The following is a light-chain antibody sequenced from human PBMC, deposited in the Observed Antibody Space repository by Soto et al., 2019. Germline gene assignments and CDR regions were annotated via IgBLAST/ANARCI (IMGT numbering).Light chain of an antibody. Sequence: EIVLTQSPATLSLSPGERATLSCRASQSINSDLAWYQQRPGQAPRLLIYDASNRAPGIPARFGGSGSAADFTLSISSLEPDDFAVYHCQQRNRWHRTSGKATKADIX. CDR1: QSINSD. CDR3: QQRNRWHRT. V-gene: IGKV3-11*01. CDR2: DAS. J-gene: IGKJ1*01.